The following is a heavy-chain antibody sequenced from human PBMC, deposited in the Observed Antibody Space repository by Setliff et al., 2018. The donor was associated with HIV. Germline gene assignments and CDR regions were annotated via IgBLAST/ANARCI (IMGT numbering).Heavy chain of an antibody. V-gene: IGHV6-1*01. J-gene: IGHJ4*02. CDR1: GDSVSSNNAA. Sequence: SQTLSLTCAISGDSVSSNNAAWNWIRQSPLRGLEWLGRTYYRSKWYFDYAVSVKSRIIINPDTSKNQFSLHLNSVTPEDAAVYYCARGSYGSVLLWGQGTLVTVSS. CDR2: TYYRSKWYF. CDR3: ARGSYGSVLL. D-gene: IGHD6-19*01.